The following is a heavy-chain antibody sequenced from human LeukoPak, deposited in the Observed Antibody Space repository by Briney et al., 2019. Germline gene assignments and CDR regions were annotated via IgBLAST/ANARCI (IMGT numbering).Heavy chain of an antibody. CDR1: GGSISSYY. D-gene: IGHD5-18*01. Sequence: SETLSLTCTVSGGSISSYYWSWIRQPPGKGLEWIGYIYYSGTTNYNPSLKSRVTISVDTSKNQFSLMLSSVTAADTAVYYCARRGRSAMAHFDYWGQGTLVTVSS. CDR3: ARRGRSAMAHFDY. V-gene: IGHV4-59*08. J-gene: IGHJ4*02. CDR2: IYYSGTT.